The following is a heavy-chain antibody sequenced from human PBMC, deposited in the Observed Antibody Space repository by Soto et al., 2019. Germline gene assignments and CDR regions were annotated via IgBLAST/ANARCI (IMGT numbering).Heavy chain of an antibody. CDR3: ARVQGDYMWFDP. V-gene: IGHV1-69*02. D-gene: IGHD4-17*01. CDR2: IIPILGIA. J-gene: IGHJ5*02. CDR1: GGTFSSYT. Sequence: GASVKVSCKASGGTFSSYTISWVRQAPGQGLEWMGRIIPILGIANYAQKFQGRVTMTTDTSTSTAYMELRSLRSDDTAVYYCARVQGDYMWFDPWGQGTLVTVSS.